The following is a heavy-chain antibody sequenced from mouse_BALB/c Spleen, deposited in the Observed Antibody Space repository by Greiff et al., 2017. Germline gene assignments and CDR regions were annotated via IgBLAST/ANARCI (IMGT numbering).Heavy chain of an antibody. J-gene: IGHJ4*01. CDR2: IWAGGST. V-gene: IGHV2-9*02. Sequence: QVQLKESGPGLVAPSQSLSITCTVSGFSLTSYGVHWVRQPPGKGLEWLGVIWAGGSTNYYSALMSRLSISKDNSKSQVFLKMNSLQTDDTAMYCCARGSPNYGYARDYWGQGTSVTVSS. D-gene: IGHD1-1*01. CDR3: ARGSPNYGYARDY. CDR1: GFSLTSYG.